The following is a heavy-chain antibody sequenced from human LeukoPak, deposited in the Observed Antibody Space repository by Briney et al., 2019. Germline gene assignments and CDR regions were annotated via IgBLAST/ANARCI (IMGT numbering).Heavy chain of an antibody. V-gene: IGHV4-4*09. D-gene: IGHD2-2*01. CDR3: ARSPPAPKEFDY. J-gene: IGHJ4*02. Sequence: SETLSLTCTVSGDSISSYYWSWIRQSPGKGLEWIGYIFPGGSTNSNPSLKSRATISVDTSKNQFSLKVSSVTAADTAIYYCARSPPAPKEFDYWGQGILVTVSS. CDR1: GDSISSYY. CDR2: IFPGGST.